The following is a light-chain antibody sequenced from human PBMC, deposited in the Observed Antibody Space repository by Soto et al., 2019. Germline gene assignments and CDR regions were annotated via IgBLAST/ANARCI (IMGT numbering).Light chain of an antibody. CDR1: QSISSN. Sequence: EVVLTQSPATLSSFPGDRVTLSCWASQSISSNLAWYQRKPGQAPRLLIYGASTRATGIPARFSGSGSGTEFTLTISSLQSEDFAVYYCQQYNIWPPITFGQGTRLEIK. CDR3: QQYNIWPPIT. J-gene: IGKJ5*01. CDR2: GAS. V-gene: IGKV3D-15*01.